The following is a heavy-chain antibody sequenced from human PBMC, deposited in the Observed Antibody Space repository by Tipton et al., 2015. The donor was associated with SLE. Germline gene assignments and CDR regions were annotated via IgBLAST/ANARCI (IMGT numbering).Heavy chain of an antibody. CDR3: ATQKWAIDF. J-gene: IGHJ4*02. V-gene: IGHV3-9*01. CDR2: ISWNSGGI. Sequence: SLRLSCVASGFTFDDYAMHWVRQAPGKGLEWVSGISWNSGGIGYADSVKGRFTISRDNAKNALNLQMSSLRPEDTALYYCATQKWAIDFWGQGALVTVSS. CDR1: GFTFDDYA. D-gene: IGHD2-8*01.